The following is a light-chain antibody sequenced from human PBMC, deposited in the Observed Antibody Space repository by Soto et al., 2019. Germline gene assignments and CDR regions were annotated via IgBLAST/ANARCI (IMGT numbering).Light chain of an antibody. CDR3: QQYGSSPYT. V-gene: IGKV3-20*01. J-gene: IGKJ2*01. CDR2: GAS. Sequence: EIVLTQSPGTLSLSPGERATLSCRASQSVSSNYLAWYQQKPGQAPKVLIYGASSRATATPDRFSGSGSATDFILTISRLEPEDFAVYYCQQYGSSPYTFGQGTKVDIK. CDR1: QSVSSNY.